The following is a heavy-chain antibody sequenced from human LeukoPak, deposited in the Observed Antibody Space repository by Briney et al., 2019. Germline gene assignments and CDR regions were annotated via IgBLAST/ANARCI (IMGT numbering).Heavy chain of an antibody. CDR3: AADGARGEGY. Sequence: SVKVSCXASGFTFTSSAMQWVRPARGQRLEWIGWIVVGSGNTNYAQKFQERVTITRDMSTSTAYMELSSLRSEDTAVYYCAADGARGEGYWGQGTLVTVSS. V-gene: IGHV1-58*02. CDR1: GFTFTSSA. J-gene: IGHJ4*02. CDR2: IVVGSGNT. D-gene: IGHD3-16*01.